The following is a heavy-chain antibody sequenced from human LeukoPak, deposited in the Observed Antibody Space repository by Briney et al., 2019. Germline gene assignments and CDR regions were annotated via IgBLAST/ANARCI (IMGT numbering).Heavy chain of an antibody. D-gene: IGHD3-9*01. V-gene: IGHV4-31*03. Sequence: PSETLSLTCTVSGVSISSGGYYWSWIRQHPGKGLEWIGCIYYSGSTYYNPSLKSRVTISVDTSKNQFSLKLSSVTAADTAVYYCARTLVSQLTDYWGQGTLVTVSS. CDR2: IYYSGST. J-gene: IGHJ4*02. CDR3: ARTLVSQLTDY. CDR1: GVSISSGGYY.